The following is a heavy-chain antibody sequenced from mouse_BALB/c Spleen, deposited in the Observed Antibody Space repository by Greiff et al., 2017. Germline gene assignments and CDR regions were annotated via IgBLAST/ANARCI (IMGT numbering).Heavy chain of an antibody. CDR1: GYTFSSYW. J-gene: IGHJ2*01. V-gene: IGHV1-9*01. CDR2: ILPGSGST. CDR3: ARSDSSAYFDY. D-gene: IGHD1-1*01. Sequence: QVQLQQSGAELMKPGASVKISCKATGYTFSSYWIEWVKQRPGHGLEWIGEILPGSGSTNYNEKFKGKATFTADTSSNTACMQLSSLTSEDSAVYYCARSDSSAYFDYWGQGTTLTVSS.